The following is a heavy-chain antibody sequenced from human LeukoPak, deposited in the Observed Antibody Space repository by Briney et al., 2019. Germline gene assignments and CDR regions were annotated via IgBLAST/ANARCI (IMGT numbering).Heavy chain of an antibody. D-gene: IGHD5-18*01. Sequence: PGGSLRLSCAASGFTFSNAWMSWVRQAPGKGLEWVGRIKSKIDGGTTDYAAPVKGRFSISRDDSKNTLYLQMDSLETEDTALYYCARQTFGYSYGPGAFDIWGQGTMVTVSS. CDR3: ARQTFGYSYGPGAFDI. J-gene: IGHJ3*02. V-gene: IGHV3-15*01. CDR2: IKSKIDGGTT. CDR1: GFTFSNAW.